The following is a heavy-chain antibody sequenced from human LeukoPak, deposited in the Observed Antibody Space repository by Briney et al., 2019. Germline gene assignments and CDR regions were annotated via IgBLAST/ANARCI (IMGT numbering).Heavy chain of an antibody. J-gene: IGHJ4*02. V-gene: IGHV3-48*01. D-gene: IGHD3-10*01. CDR1: GVTFSSYS. Sequence: GGSLRLSCAASGVTFSSYSMNWVRQAPGKGLEWVSYISSSSSTIYYADSVKGRFTISRDNAKNSLYLQMNSLRAEDTAVYYCARLGTYGSGDHWGQGTLVTVSS. CDR3: ARLGTYGSGDH. CDR2: ISSSSSTI.